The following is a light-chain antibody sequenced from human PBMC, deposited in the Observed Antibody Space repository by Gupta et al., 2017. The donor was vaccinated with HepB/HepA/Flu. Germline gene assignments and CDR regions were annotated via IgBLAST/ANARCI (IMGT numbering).Light chain of an antibody. CDR1: QGINNY. Sequence: DIQITHSPSSLSASVGDRVTFTCRASQGINNYLACYQQKRGRSPRLLIYAASTVQSRVPSRISSSRSAADFSLIISSLQPEDDATYCCQKEYGHPYTFGHGTKLDIK. CDR3: QKEYGHPYT. V-gene: IGKV1-27*01. CDR2: AAS. J-gene: IGKJ3*01.